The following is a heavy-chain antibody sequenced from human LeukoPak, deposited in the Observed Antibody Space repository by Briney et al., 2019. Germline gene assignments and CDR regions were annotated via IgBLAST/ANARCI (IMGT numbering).Heavy chain of an antibody. CDR1: GFTFSASY. CDR3: ARDPRTVRI. V-gene: IGHV3-11*06. D-gene: IGHD1-1*01. J-gene: IGHJ4*02. Sequence: GGSLRLSCVASGFTFSASYMTWVRQPPGKGLEWLSYISENSGDTNYADSVKGRFTVSRDDAKNSLYLQMNSLRVEDTAVYYCARDPRTVRIWGQGTLVTVSS. CDR2: ISENSGDT.